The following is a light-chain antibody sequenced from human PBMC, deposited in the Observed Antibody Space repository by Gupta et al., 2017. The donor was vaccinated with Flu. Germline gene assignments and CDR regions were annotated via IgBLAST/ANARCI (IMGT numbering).Light chain of an antibody. J-gene: IGKJ3*01. CDR3: LGGFT. CDR2: DAS. CDR1: QGITNS. V-gene: IGKV1-27*01. Sequence: MTQSPSSLSASVGDRVTITCRASQGITNSLAWYQQKPGKVPNLLIYDASTLQSGVPSRFSGSGFGTDFTRTISSLQPEDVATYVGLGGFTFGHGTKVDLK.